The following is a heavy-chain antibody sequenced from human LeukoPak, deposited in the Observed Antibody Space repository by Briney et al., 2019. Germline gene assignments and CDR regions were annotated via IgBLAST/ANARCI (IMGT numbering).Heavy chain of an antibody. V-gene: IGHV3-21*01. D-gene: IGHD5-12*01. CDR3: ARDPWTNSDYDAFDY. J-gene: IGHJ4*02. Sequence: GGSLRLSCAASGFTFSSYRMNWVRQAPGRGLEWVSSISSSSSYIYYADSVKGRFTISRDNAKNSQYLQMNSLRAEDTAVYYCARDPWTNSDYDAFDYWGQGTLVTVSS. CDR1: GFTFSSYR. CDR2: ISSSSSYI.